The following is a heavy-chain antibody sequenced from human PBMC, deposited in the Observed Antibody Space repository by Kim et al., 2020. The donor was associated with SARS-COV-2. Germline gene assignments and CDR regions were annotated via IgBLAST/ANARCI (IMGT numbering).Heavy chain of an antibody. V-gene: IGHV3-33*03. Sequence: GGSLRLSCAASGFTFSNYDMRWVRQAPGKGLEWVSVICCDGSTKYYADSVKGRFTISRDDSKKTLFLQTSSLRAEATALYCCAKAASNCTPCSQDSSG. D-gene: IGHD4-4*01. CDR1: GFTFSNYD. CDR3: AKAASNCTPCSQDS. CDR2: ICCDGSTK. J-gene: IGHJ5*01.